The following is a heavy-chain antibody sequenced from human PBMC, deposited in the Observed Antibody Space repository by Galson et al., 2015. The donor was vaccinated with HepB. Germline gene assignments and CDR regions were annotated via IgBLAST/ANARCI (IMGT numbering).Heavy chain of an antibody. Sequence: SVKVSCKASGYSFTNYGVSWVRRAPGQGLEWMGRISGYSGDANYAQNLQGRVTMTTETSTNTAYLELKSLKSDDTALYYCARARYSSSPPDYWGQGTLVTVSS. D-gene: IGHD2-15*01. CDR2: ISGYSGDA. J-gene: IGHJ4*02. CDR3: ARARYSSSPPDY. V-gene: IGHV1-18*01. CDR1: GYSFTNYG.